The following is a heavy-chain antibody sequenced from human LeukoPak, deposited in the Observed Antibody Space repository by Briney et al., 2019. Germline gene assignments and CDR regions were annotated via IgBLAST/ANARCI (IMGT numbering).Heavy chain of an antibody. V-gene: IGHV4-59*01. Sequence: SETLSLTCTVSGGSISSYYWSWIRQPPGKGLEWIGYIYYSGSTNYNPSLKSRVTISVDTSKNQFSLKLSSVTAADTAVYYCARFKGATTRRGAFDIWGQGTMVTVSS. CDR3: ARFKGATTRRGAFDI. D-gene: IGHD1-26*01. CDR2: IYYSGST. J-gene: IGHJ3*02. CDR1: GGSISSYY.